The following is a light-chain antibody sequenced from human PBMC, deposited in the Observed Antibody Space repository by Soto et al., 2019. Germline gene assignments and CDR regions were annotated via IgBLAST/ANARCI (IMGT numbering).Light chain of an antibody. Sequence: DIVMTQSPDSLAVSLGERATINCKSSQSVLYSTNNKNYLTWYQQRPGQPPKLLISWASTRESGVPDRFSVSGSGTDFTLTISSLQAEDVAIYYCQQYYSTPFTFGQGTKLEIK. CDR3: QQYYSTPFT. CDR2: WAS. J-gene: IGKJ2*01. CDR1: QSVLYSTNNKNY. V-gene: IGKV4-1*01.